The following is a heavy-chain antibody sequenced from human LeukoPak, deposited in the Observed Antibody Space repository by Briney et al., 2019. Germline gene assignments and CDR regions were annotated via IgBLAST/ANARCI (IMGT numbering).Heavy chain of an antibody. J-gene: IGHJ4*02. CDR2: ISYDGSNK. CDR3: AKLTGTIDY. Sequence: GRSLRLSCAASGFTFSSYAMHWVRQAPGKGLEWVAVISYDGSNKYYADSVKGRFTISRDNSKNTLYLQMNSLRAEDTAVYYCAKLTGTIDYWGQGTLVTVSS. D-gene: IGHD1-7*01. V-gene: IGHV3-30-3*02. CDR1: GFTFSSYA.